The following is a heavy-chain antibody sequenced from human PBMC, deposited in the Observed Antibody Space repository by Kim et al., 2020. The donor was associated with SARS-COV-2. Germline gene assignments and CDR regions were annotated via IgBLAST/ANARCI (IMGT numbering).Heavy chain of an antibody. Sequence: VESLKISCKGSGYSFTSYWISWVRQMPGKGLEWMGRIEPSDSYTNYSPSFQGHVTISADKSISTAYLQWSSLKASDTAMYYCARPGVVSGSYRDYWGQGTLVTVSA. CDR2: IEPSDSYT. V-gene: IGHV5-10-1*01. J-gene: IGHJ4*02. D-gene: IGHD1-26*01. CDR3: ARPGVVSGSYRDY. CDR1: GYSFTSYW.